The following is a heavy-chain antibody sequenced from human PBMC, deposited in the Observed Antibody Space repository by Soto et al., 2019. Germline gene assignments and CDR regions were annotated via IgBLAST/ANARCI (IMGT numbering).Heavy chain of an antibody. Sequence: QVQLQESGPGLVKPSETLSLTCTVSGGSISSYYWSWIRQPPGKGLEWIGYIYYSGSTNYNPSLRSRVALPVDTSKHQVPLKLSSVTAADTAVYCCAGDLAPRGGDQVFDYWGQGTLVTVSS. CDR3: AGDLAPRGGDQVFDY. CDR2: IYYSGST. CDR1: GGSISSYY. J-gene: IGHJ4*02. D-gene: IGHD3-10*01. V-gene: IGHV4-59*01.